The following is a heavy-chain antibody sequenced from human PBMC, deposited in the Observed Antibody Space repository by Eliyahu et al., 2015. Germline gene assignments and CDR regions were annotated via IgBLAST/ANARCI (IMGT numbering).Heavy chain of an antibody. CDR3: ARSVTMIRGVVSHYYYYYGLDV. Sequence: QITLRESGPTLLKPTQTLTLTCTFSGFXLRSXGVGVGWIRQPPGKALEWLALIYWDDDKRYSPSLKNRLTITKDTPKNQVVLTMTNLDPADTATYYCARSVTMIRGVVSHYYYYYGLDVWGRGTTVTVSS. D-gene: IGHD3-10*01. CDR2: IYWDDDK. CDR1: GFXLRSXGVG. V-gene: IGHV2-5*02. J-gene: IGHJ6*02.